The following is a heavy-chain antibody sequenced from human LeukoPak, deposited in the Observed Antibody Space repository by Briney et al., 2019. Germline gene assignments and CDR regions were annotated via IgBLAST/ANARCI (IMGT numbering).Heavy chain of an antibody. J-gene: IGHJ4*02. D-gene: IGHD3-16*01. Sequence: PGGSLRLSCAASGFTLSDYYMSWIRQAPGKGLEWVSYISSSSSYTNYADSVKGRFTISRDNSKNTLYLQMNSLRADDTAVYNCVTSVDYYYLDYWGQGALVTVSS. CDR2: ISSSSSYT. CDR3: VTSVDYYYLDY. V-gene: IGHV3-11*03. CDR1: GFTLSDYY.